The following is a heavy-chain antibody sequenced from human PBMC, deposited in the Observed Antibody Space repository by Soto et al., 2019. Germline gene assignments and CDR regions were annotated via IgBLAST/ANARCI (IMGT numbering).Heavy chain of an antibody. Sequence: QVQLVQSGAEAKKPGSSVKVSCKTSGVTFSSYAISWVRQAPGQGLEWMGGIMPLLRSTNYAQKVQGIVTITADTSTYTVYMELSGVRAGDTAVYYGKRGGYSSTWSNLLDRSGLDVWGQGSSVTLSS. D-gene: IGHD5-18*01. CDR1: GVTFSSYA. CDR3: KRGGYSSTWSNLLDRSGLDV. J-gene: IGHJ6*02. CDR2: IMPLLRST. V-gene: IGHV1-69*06.